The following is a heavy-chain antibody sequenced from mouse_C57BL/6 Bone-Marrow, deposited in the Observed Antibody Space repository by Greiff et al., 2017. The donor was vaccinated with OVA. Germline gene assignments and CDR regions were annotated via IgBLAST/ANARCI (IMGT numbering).Heavy chain of an antibody. CDR1: GYTFTDYY. CDR2: INPNNGGT. Sequence: VQLQQSGPELVKPGASVKISCKASGYTFTDYYMNWVKQSHGKSLEWIGDINPNNGGTSYNQKFKGKATLTVDKSSSTAYMELRSLTSEDSAVYSCARGGGPVDYWGQGTTLTVSS. CDR3: ARGGGPVDY. D-gene: IGHD3-3*01. V-gene: IGHV1-26*01. J-gene: IGHJ2*01.